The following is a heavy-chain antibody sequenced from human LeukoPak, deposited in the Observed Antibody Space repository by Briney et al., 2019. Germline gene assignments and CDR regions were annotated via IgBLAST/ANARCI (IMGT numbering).Heavy chain of an antibody. Sequence: PGGSLRLSCAASGFTFSSYGMHWVRQAPGKGLEWVAFIRYDGSNKYYADSVKGRFTISRDNSKNTLYLQMNSLRAEDTAVYYCARSYYDNSGSFGFWGQGTLVTVSP. CDR2: IRYDGSNK. D-gene: IGHD3-22*01. CDR1: GFTFSSYG. V-gene: IGHV3-30*02. CDR3: ARSYYDNSGSFGF. J-gene: IGHJ4*02.